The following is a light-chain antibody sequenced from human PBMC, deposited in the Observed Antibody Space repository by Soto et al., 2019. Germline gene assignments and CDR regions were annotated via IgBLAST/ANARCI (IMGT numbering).Light chain of an antibody. CDR3: HQRQSWPRT. CDR1: QYINTR. J-gene: IGKJ1*01. Sequence: PGDTVTRSCRASQYINTRLAWYQHRPGQAPRLLIYQTSIRAAGIPARFSGSGSGTDFTLTISDVQPEDFALYYCHQRQSWPRTFGQGTKVDIK. CDR2: QTS. V-gene: IGKV3-11*01.